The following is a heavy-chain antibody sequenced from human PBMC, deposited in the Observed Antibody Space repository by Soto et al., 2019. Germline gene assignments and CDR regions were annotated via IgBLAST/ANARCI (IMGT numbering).Heavy chain of an antibody. CDR3: ASTLRYLDWLLLR. D-gene: IGHD3-9*01. V-gene: IGHV1-46*01. Sequence: QVQLVQSGAEVKKPGASVKVSCKASGYTFTSYYMHWVRQAPGQGLEWMGIINPSGGSTSYAQKFQDRVTMTRDTSTITVYMELSSLRSEDTAVYYCASTLRYLDWLLLRWGQGTLVTVSS. J-gene: IGHJ4*02. CDR1: GYTFTSYY. CDR2: INPSGGST.